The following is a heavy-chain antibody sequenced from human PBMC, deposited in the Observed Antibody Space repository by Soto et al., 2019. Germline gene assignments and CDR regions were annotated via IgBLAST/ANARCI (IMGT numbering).Heavy chain of an antibody. D-gene: IGHD3-10*01. V-gene: IGHV3-30-3*01. J-gene: IGHJ4*02. CDR3: ARPGYYYGSGRTNWYFDY. Sequence: VQLVESGGGVVQPGRSLRLSCAASGFTFSSYAMHWVRQAPGKGLEWVAVISYDGSNKYYADSVKGRFTISRDNSKNTLYLQMNSLRAEDTAVYYCARPGYYYGSGRTNWYFDYWGQGTLVTVSS. CDR1: GFTFSSYA. CDR2: ISYDGSNK.